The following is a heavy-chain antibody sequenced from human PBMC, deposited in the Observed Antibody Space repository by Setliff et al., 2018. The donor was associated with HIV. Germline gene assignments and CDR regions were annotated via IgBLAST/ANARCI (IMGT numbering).Heavy chain of an antibody. CDR1: GGAFNDYY. CDR3: ARDRGDKAFQY. D-gene: IGHD3-16*01. J-gene: IGHJ1*01. Sequence: SETLSLTCAVYGGAFNDYYWNWIRQPPGEGLQWIGEINHSGNINYNPSLRSRVTMSVDTSKKQFSLNVTSVTAADTAVYYCARDRGDKAFQYWGQGTLVTVSS. CDR2: INHSGNI. V-gene: IGHV4-34*01.